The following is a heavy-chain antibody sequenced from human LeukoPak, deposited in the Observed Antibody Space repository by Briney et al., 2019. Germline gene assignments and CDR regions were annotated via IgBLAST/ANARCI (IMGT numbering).Heavy chain of an antibody. J-gene: IGHJ4*02. V-gene: IGHV1-18*01. CDR2: ISAYNGNT. Sequence: ASVKVSCKASGYTFTSYGISWVRQAPGQGLEWMGWISAYNGNTNYAQKLQGRVTMTTDTSTSTAYMELRSLRSDDTAVYYCARDWLIVGATAPLDYWGQGTLVTVSS. CDR3: ARDWLIVGATAPLDY. CDR1: GYTFTSYG. D-gene: IGHD1-26*01.